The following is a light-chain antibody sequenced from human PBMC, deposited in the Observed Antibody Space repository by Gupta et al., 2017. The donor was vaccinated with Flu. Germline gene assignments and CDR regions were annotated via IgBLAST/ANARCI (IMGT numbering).Light chain of an antibody. CDR3: QNWATGICV. Sequence: TMTRRKGTGGDCKDWYEHRQEKSPRYLMMVDRDGRRTAVSGIPDCFSGSSSGTAPHLTISRHQAEDDDYYYCQNWATGICVFGGGTKLTVL. CDR2: VDRDGRR. J-gene: IGLJ2*01. CDR1: KGTGGDC. V-gene: IGLV4-69*01.